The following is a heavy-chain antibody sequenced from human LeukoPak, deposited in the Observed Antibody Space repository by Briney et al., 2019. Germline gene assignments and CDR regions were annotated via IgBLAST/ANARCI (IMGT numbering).Heavy chain of an antibody. J-gene: IGHJ1*01. V-gene: IGHV3-23*01. CDR2: ISGSGGST. CDR1: GFTFSSYA. Sequence: SGGSLRLSCAASGFTFSSYAMSWVRQAPGKGLEWVSAISGSGGSTYYADSVKGRFTISRDNSKNTLYLQMNSLRAEDTAVYYCAKDSKGYGDYIGREYFQYWGQGTLVTVSS. D-gene: IGHD4-17*01. CDR3: AKDSKGYGDYIGREYFQY.